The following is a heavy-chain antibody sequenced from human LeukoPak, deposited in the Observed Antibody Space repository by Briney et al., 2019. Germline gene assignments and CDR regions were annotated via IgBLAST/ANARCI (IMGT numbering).Heavy chain of an antibody. D-gene: IGHD3-16*02. CDR1: GGSISSGGHY. Sequence: PSQTLSLTCSVSGGSISSGGHYRRWIRQHPGKGLEWIGYIYNTGTTYYNSSPKSRLTISVDTSENQFSLKLSSVTAADTAVYYCAGIVAAANAAFDIWGQGTMVTVSS. V-gene: IGHV4-31*03. J-gene: IGHJ3*02. CDR2: IYNTGTT. CDR3: AGIVAAANAAFDI.